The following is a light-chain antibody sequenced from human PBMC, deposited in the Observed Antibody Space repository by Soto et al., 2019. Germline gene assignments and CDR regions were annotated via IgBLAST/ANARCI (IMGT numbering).Light chain of an antibody. V-gene: IGKV3-11*01. CDR1: QSVSSY. J-gene: IGKJ4*01. Sequence: EIVLTQSPATLSLSPGERATLSCRASQSVSSYLAWYQQKPGQAPRLLIYDASNRATGIPARFSGSGSGTDFTLTISSLEPDDFAVYYCQQRSSSLTFGGGTQVEIK. CDR2: DAS. CDR3: QQRSSSLT.